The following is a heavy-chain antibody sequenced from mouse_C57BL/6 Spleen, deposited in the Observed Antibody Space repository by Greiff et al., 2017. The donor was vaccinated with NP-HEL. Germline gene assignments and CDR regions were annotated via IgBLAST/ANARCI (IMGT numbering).Heavy chain of an antibody. V-gene: IGHV5-4*01. CDR2: ISDGGSYT. D-gene: IGHD1-1*02. CDR3: ARGLLLSFAY. Sequence: EVQRVESGGGLVKPGGSLKLSCAASGFTFSSYAMSWVRQTPEKRLEWVATISDGGSYTYYPDNVKGRFTISRDNAKNNLYLQMSHLKSEDTAMYYCARGLLLSFAYWGQGTLVTVSA. J-gene: IGHJ3*01. CDR1: GFTFSSYA.